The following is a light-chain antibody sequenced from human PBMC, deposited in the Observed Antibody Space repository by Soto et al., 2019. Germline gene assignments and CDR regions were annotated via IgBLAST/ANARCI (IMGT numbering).Light chain of an antibody. J-gene: IGKJ4*01. Sequence: DIQMTQSPSSLSASIGDTVTITCRASHDISTLLAWYQQKPGKAPKLLIYGASTLGSGVPTRFSGRGSGTDFSRTVRSLQPEDCAPYFCQQADSFPHTFGGGTKVDIK. CDR1: HDISTL. V-gene: IGKV1D-12*01. CDR3: QQADSFPHT. CDR2: GAS.